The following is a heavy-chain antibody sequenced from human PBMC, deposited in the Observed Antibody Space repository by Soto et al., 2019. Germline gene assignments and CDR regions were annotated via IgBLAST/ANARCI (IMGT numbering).Heavy chain of an antibody. Sequence: GESLKISCKGSGYSFTSYWIGWVRQMPGKGLEWMGIIHPEDSDTKYSPSLQGQVTISADKSISIAYLQWSSLKASDTAMYYCARIVATSYYYYGMDVWGQGTTVTVSS. CDR1: GYSFTSYW. CDR3: ARIVATSYYYYGMDV. CDR2: IHPEDSDT. V-gene: IGHV5-51*01. J-gene: IGHJ6*02. D-gene: IGHD5-12*01.